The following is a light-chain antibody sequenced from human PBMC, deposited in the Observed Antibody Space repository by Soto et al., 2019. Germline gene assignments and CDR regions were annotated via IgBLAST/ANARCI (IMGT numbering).Light chain of an antibody. CDR1: SSDVGGYNY. Sequence: QSVLTQPASVSGSPGQSITISCTGTSSDVGGYNYVSWYQQHPGKAPKLMIYEVSNRPSGVSNRFSGSKSGNTASLTISGLQAEDEADYHCSSFTSINTWVFGGGTKLTVL. CDR3: SSFTSINTWV. CDR2: EVS. J-gene: IGLJ3*02. V-gene: IGLV2-14*01.